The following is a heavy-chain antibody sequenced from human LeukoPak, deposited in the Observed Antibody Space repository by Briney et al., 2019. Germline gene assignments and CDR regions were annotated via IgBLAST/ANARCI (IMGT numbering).Heavy chain of an antibody. CDR2: ISGSGGST. V-gene: IGHV3-23*01. J-gene: IGHJ4*02. D-gene: IGHD3-10*01. CDR1: GFTFSSYA. Sequence: GGSLRLSCAASGFTFSSYAMSWVRQAPGKGLEWVLVISGSGGSTYYADSVKGRFTISRDNAKNSLYLQMNSLRAEDTAVYYCARAASFYGSGSYDPDYWGQGTLVTVSS. CDR3: ARAASFYGSGSYDPDY.